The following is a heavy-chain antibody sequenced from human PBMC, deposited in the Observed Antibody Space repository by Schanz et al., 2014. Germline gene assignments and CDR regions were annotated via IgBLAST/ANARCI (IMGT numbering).Heavy chain of an antibody. D-gene: IGHD2-21*01. CDR2: IWHDVTKR. V-gene: IGHV3-30*02. J-gene: IGHJ4*02. Sequence: QVQLVESGGGVVQPGGSLRLSCAASGFTFSNFGMHWVRQAPGKGLEWVAFIWHDVTKRSYADSVKGRFTVSRGNSKNTLYLQMNSLTTEDTAVYYCAKDQTDSVCYNDCSFDYWGQGTLVTVSS. CDR3: AKDQTDSVCYNDCSFDY. CDR1: GFTFSNFG.